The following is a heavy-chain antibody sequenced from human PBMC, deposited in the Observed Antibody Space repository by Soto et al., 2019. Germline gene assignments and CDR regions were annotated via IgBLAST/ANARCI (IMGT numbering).Heavy chain of an antibody. J-gene: IGHJ6*02. D-gene: IGHD4-17*01. Sequence: DVQLVESGGGLVQPGRSLRLSCAASGFTFDEYAMHWVRQAPGKGLEWVSGISWNSGNIGYADSVKGRFTISRDNAKNSLYLQMNSLRAEDTALYYCAKDRNGDYYYYGMDVWGQGTTVTVSS. CDR3: AKDRNGDYYYYGMDV. CDR1: GFTFDEYA. CDR2: ISWNSGNI. V-gene: IGHV3-9*01.